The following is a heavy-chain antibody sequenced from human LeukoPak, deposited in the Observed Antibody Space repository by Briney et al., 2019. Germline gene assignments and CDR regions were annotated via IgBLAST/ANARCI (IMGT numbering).Heavy chain of an antibody. Sequence: PSETLSLTCSVSGGSISSYYWSWIRQPPGKGLEYIGYIYYSGCTNYNPSLKSRVTISVDTSKDQFSLNLTSVTAADTAVYYCARLKCISTTCPSRYVMDVWGQGTTVTVSS. J-gene: IGHJ6*02. D-gene: IGHD2-2*01. CDR2: IYYSGCT. CDR1: GGSISSYY. V-gene: IGHV4-59*01. CDR3: ARLKCISTTCPSRYVMDV.